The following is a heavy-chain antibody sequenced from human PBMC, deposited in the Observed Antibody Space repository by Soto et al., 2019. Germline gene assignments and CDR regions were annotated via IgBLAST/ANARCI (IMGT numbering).Heavy chain of an antibody. Sequence: QLQLQESGSGLVKPSQTLSLTCAVSGGSISSGGYSWSWIRQPPGKGLEWIGYIYHSGSTYYNPSLKSRVTISVDRSKNQFSLKLSSVTAADSAVYYCAGVRGPYCGGECYPPTPNWIDPWGQGTLVTVSS. CDR2: IYHSGST. V-gene: IGHV4-30-2*01. CDR1: GGSISSGGYS. CDR3: AGVRGPYCGGECYPPTPNWIDP. D-gene: IGHD2-21*01. J-gene: IGHJ5*02.